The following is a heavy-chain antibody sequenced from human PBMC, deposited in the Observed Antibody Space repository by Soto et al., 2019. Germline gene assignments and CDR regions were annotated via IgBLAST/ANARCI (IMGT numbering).Heavy chain of an antibody. CDR2: IWYDGRNK. D-gene: IGHD3-10*01. CDR1: GFTFSSYG. V-gene: IGHV3-33*01. CDR3: ARDERDSGSLDY. J-gene: IGHJ4*02. Sequence: QVQLVESGGGVVQPGRSLRLSCAASGFTFSSYGMHWVRQAPGKGLEWVAVIWYDGRNKYYADSVMGRFTISRDNSKNTLYLQMNSLRAEDTPVYYCARDERDSGSLDYWGQGTLVTVSS.